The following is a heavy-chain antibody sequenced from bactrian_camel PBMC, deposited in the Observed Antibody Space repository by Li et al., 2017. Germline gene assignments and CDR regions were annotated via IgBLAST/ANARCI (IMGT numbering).Heavy chain of an antibody. J-gene: IGHJ6*01. Sequence: HVQLVESGGGSVQAGESLRLSCAFSGYPLSSYCMAWFRQTPGKEREEVASFDVDGAANYADSVKGRFTIYKDNAKDTPYLRMNNLRLEDTAMYYCAADWTRDYGPECEYSSWGQGTQVTVS. CDR2: FDVDGAA. V-gene: IGHV3S55*01. CDR1: GYPLSSYC. D-gene: IGHD5*01. CDR3: AADWTRDYGPECEYSS.